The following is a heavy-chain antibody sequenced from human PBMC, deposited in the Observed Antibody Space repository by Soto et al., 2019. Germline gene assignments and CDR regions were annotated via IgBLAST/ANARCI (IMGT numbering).Heavy chain of an antibody. Sequence: QITLNESGPTVVRPTETLTLTCRFSGFSLTTSGVGVGWIRQSPGKAPEWLALIYWDDDKRYSASLKSRLTLTKDTSKNPIVLTVSALDLTHTATYYCAPRVLRTVFGLVSTTAIYFDFWGQGTPVAVSS. CDR1: GFSLTTSGVG. CDR3: APRVLRTVFGLVSTTAIYFDF. V-gene: IGHV2-5*02. CDR2: IYWDDDK. J-gene: IGHJ4*02. D-gene: IGHD3-3*01.